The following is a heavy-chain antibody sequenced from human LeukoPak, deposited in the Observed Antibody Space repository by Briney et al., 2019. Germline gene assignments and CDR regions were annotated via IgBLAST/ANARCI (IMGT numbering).Heavy chain of an antibody. J-gene: IGHJ6*02. V-gene: IGHV1-2*02. CDR1: GYIXTGYY. Sequence: ASVKVSCXASGYIXTGYYMHWVRQAPGQGLEWMGGINPNSGDTNYAQKFQGRVTVTRDTSISTAYMELSRLRSADTAVYYCARVVYYDILTGPYGMDVWGQGTTVTVSS. CDR3: ARVVYYDILTGPYGMDV. D-gene: IGHD3-9*01. CDR2: INPNSGDT.